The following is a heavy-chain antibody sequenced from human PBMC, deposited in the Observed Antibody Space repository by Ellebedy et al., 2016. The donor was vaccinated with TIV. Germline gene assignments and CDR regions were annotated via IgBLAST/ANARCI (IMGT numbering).Heavy chain of an antibody. Sequence: ASVKVSCXVSGYTLTELSMHWVRQAPGKGLEWMGGFDPEDGETIYAQKFQGRVTMTEDTSTDTAYMELSSLRSEDTAVYYCATGDIVVVVAATHDAFDIWGQGTMVTVSS. J-gene: IGHJ3*02. CDR3: ATGDIVVVVAATHDAFDI. V-gene: IGHV1-24*01. D-gene: IGHD2-15*01. CDR1: GYTLTELS. CDR2: FDPEDGET.